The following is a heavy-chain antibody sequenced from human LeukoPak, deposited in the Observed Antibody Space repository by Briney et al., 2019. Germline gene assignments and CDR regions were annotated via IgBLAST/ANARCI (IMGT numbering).Heavy chain of an antibody. D-gene: IGHD4-23*01. CDR2: ISSSSHYI. CDR3: AKLPSRLQASSSFDY. CDR1: GFIFSGYS. J-gene: IGHJ4*02. Sequence: PGGSLRLSCAASGFIFSGYSMNWVRQAPGKGLEWVSSISSSSHYIYYADSVEGRFTISRDNSKNTLYLQMNSLRAEDTAVYYCAKLPSRLQASSSFDYWGQGTLVTVSS. V-gene: IGHV3-21*04.